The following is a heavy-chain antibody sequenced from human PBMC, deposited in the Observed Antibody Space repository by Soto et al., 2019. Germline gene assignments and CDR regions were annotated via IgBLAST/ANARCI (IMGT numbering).Heavy chain of an antibody. Sequence: SETLSLTCTVSGGSISSTYHYWGWIRQPPGKGLEWLGSIYYAGSTFHNPSLKRRATISVDTSRNQFSLRLSSVTASDTAVYYCCILVFHCLRGSCDDYNFYGLDVWGQGTTVTVSS. CDR1: GGSISSTYHY. J-gene: IGHJ6*02. V-gene: IGHV4-39*01. CDR2: IYYAGST. D-gene: IGHD2-8*02. CDR3: CILVFHCLRGSCDDYNFYGLDV.